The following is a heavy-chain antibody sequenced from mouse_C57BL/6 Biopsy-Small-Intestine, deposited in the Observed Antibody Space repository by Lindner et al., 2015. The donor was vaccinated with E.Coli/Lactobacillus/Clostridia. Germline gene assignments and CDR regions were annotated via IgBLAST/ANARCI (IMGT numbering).Heavy chain of an antibody. CDR2: ICPTSSNP. CDR1: GYTLANYC. Sequence: VQLQESGAQLARPGASVKLSCETSGYTLANYCLTWVKQRTGQGLEWIGGICPTSSNPFYNEKFRGKATLTADKSSNTAFMELRSLTSEDSAIYFCAFHDFGSNPFAYWGQGTLVTVSA. J-gene: IGHJ3*01. V-gene: IGHV1-81*01. D-gene: IGHD1-1*01. CDR3: AFHDFGSNPFAY.